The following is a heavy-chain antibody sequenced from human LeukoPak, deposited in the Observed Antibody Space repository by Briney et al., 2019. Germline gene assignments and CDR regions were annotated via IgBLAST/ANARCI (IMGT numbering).Heavy chain of an antibody. CDR3: AKDDIAAAGRRLYHYYYMDV. J-gene: IGHJ6*03. CDR1: GFTFSSYG. Sequence: GGSLRLSCAASGFTFSSYGTHWVRQAPGKGLECVAFIRYDGSNKYYADSVKGRFTISRDNSKNTLYLQMNSLRAEDTAVYYCAKDDIAAAGRRLYHYYYMDVWGKGTTVTISS. CDR2: IRYDGSNK. D-gene: IGHD6-13*01. V-gene: IGHV3-30*02.